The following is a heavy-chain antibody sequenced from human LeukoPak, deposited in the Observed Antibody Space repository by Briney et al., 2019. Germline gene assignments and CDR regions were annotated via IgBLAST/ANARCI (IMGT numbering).Heavy chain of an antibody. Sequence: GGSLRLSCAASGFTFSSYAMSWVRQAPGKGLKWVSAISGSGGSTYYADSVKGRFTISRDNSKNTLYLQMNSLRAEDTAVYYCAKRKSIAAAGPPIDYWGQGTLVTVSS. V-gene: IGHV3-23*01. D-gene: IGHD6-13*01. CDR1: GFTFSSYA. CDR2: ISGSGGST. J-gene: IGHJ4*02. CDR3: AKRKSIAAAGPPIDY.